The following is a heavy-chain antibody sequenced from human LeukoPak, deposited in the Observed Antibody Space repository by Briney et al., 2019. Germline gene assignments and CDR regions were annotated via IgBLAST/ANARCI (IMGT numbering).Heavy chain of an antibody. Sequence: PGGSLRLSCTASGFTVGDYAMSWVRQAPGKGLEWVGFIRSKAYGGTTEYAASVKGRFTISRDDSKSIAYLQMNSLKTEDTAVYYCTRASAWTAAMVYYWGQGTLVTVSS. CDR2: IRSKAYGGTT. CDR3: TRASAWTAAMVYY. J-gene: IGHJ4*02. D-gene: IGHD5-18*01. V-gene: IGHV3-49*04. CDR1: GFTVGDYA.